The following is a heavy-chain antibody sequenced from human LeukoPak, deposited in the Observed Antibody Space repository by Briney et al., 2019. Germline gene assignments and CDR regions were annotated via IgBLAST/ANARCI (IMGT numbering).Heavy chain of an antibody. CDR2: IYYSGST. Sequence: SETLSLTCAVSGGSISSSSYYWGWIRQPPGKGLEWIGSIYYSGSTYYNPSLKSRVTISVDTSKNQFSLKLSSVTAADTAVYYCARLPDCSSTSCYLPYNWFDPWGQGTLVTVSS. CDR3: ARLPDCSSTSCYLPYNWFDP. V-gene: IGHV4-39*01. CDR1: GGSISSSSYY. D-gene: IGHD2-2*01. J-gene: IGHJ5*02.